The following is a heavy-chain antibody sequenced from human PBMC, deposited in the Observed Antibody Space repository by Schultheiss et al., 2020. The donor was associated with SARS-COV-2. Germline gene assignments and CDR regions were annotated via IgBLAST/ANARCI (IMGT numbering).Heavy chain of an antibody. Sequence: SETLSLTCTVSGGSIRSSSYYWGWIRKPPGKGLEWIGYIYYSGSTNYNPSLKSRVTISVDTSKNQFSLKLSSVTAADTAVYYCARRRGLSGGYDLGVNWFDPWGQGTLVTVSS. CDR1: GGSIRSSSYY. CDR3: ARRRGLSGGYDLGVNWFDP. CDR2: IYYSGST. J-gene: IGHJ5*02. D-gene: IGHD5-12*01. V-gene: IGHV4-61*05.